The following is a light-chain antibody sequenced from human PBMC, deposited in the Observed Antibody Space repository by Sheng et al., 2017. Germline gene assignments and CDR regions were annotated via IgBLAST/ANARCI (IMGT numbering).Light chain of an antibody. J-gene: IGKJ2*01. Sequence: DIHMTQSPSTLSASVGDRVTITCRASESMSYWLAWYQQKPGKAPKLLIYKASALESGVPSRFSGSGSRTEFTLTISSLQPDDFATYYCQQYQSYPHTFGQGTKLEI. CDR1: ESMSYW. CDR3: QQYQSYPHT. CDR2: KAS. V-gene: IGKV1-5*03.